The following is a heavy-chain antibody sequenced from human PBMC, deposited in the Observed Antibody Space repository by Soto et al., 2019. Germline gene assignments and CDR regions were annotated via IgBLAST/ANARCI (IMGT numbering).Heavy chain of an antibody. J-gene: IGHJ6*02. V-gene: IGHV4-30-2*01. CDR3: AKVRQGYFDWLPFYYYSYDMDV. D-gene: IGHD3-9*01. CDR2: IYHSGST. Sequence: SEALSLTCAVSGGSISSGGYSWSWIRQPPGKGLEWIGYIYHSGSTYYNPSLKSRVTISVDRSKNQFSLKLSSVTAADTAVYYCAKVRQGYFDWLPFYYYSYDMDVWGQGTTVTVSS. CDR1: GGSISSGGYS.